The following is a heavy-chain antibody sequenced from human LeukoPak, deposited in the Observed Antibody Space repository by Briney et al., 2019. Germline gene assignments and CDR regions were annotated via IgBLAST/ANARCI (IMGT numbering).Heavy chain of an antibody. J-gene: IGHJ3*02. CDR2: ISWNSGSI. CDR3: AKGLSSGWLDAFDI. CDR1: GFTFDDYA. Sequence: PGRSLRLSCAASGFTFDDYAMHWVRQAPGKGLEWVSGISWNSGSIGYADSVKGRFTISRDNAKNSLYLQMNSLRAEDMALYYCAKGLSSGWLDAFDIWGQGTMVTVSS. V-gene: IGHV3-9*03. D-gene: IGHD6-19*01.